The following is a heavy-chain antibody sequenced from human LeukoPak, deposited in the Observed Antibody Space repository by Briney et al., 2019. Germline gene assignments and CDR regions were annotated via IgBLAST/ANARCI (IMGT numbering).Heavy chain of an antibody. Sequence: ASVKVSCKASGYTFTSYGISWVRQAPGQGLEWMGWISAYNGNTNYAQKLQGRVTMTTDTSTSTAYMELRSLRSDDTAVYYCARPLGYCSSTSCSEDAFDIWGQGTMVTVSS. J-gene: IGHJ3*02. V-gene: IGHV1-18*01. CDR3: ARPLGYCSSTSCSEDAFDI. CDR2: ISAYNGNT. CDR1: GYTFTSYG. D-gene: IGHD2-2*01.